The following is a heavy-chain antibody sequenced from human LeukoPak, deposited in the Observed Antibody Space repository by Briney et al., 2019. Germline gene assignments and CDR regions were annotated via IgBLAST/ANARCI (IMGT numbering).Heavy chain of an antibody. CDR1: GFTFTIYG. CDR3: AKETLGYCSGGSCQGLNY. CDR2: ISYDESNK. D-gene: IGHD2-15*01. Sequence: GGSLRLSCAASGFTFTIYGMYWVRQAPGKGLEWVAMISYDESNKYYTDSVKGRFTISRDNSKNTLYLQMNSLRAEDTAIYYCAKETLGYCSGGSCQGLNYWGQGTLVTVSS. V-gene: IGHV3-30*18. J-gene: IGHJ4*02.